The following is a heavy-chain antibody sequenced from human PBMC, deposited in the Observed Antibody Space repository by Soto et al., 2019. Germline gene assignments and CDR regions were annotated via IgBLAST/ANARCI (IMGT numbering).Heavy chain of an antibody. V-gene: IGHV1-8*01. CDR3: ARGITIFGVVDP. CDR2: MNPNSGNT. Sequence: QVQLVQSGAEVKKPGASVKVSCKASGYTFTSYDINWVRQATGQGLEGMGWMNPNSGNTGYAQKFKGRVTMTRNTSISTAYMELSSLRSEDTAVYYCARGITIFGVVDPGGQGTLVTVSS. J-gene: IGHJ5*02. D-gene: IGHD3-3*01. CDR1: GYTFTSYD.